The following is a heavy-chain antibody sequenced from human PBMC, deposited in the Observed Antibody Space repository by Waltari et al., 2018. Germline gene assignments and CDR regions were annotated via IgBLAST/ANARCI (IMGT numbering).Heavy chain of an antibody. J-gene: IGHJ4*02. CDR3: ARGWLRWRPLDY. CDR2: INHSGST. D-gene: IGHD3-9*01. CDR1: GGSFSGYY. V-gene: IGHV4-34*01. Sequence: QVQLQQWGAGLLKPSETLSLTCAVYGGSFSGYYWSLTRQPPGKGLEWIGEINHSGSTNYNPSLKSRVTISVDTSKNQFSLKLSSVTAADTAVYYCARGWLRWRPLDYWGQGTLVTVSS.